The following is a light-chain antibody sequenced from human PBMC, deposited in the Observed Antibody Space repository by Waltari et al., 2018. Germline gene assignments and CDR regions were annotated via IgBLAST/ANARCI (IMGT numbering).Light chain of an antibody. V-gene: IGKV3-11*01. J-gene: IGKJ1*01. CDR1: ENAFHY. Sequence: EIVLTQSPATLSLSPGEGANLSCRASENAFHYVAWYQQRPGQAPRLLISDASNRATGVPDRFAAFGSGTDFTLTISSLQSEDFAVYYCQQYDDWPRTFGQGTKVEIK. CDR2: DAS. CDR3: QQYDDWPRT.